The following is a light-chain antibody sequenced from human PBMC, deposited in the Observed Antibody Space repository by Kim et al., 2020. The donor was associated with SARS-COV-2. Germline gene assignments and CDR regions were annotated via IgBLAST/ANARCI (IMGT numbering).Light chain of an antibody. Sequence: GQRVTISCSGSSSNIGSNTVTWYQPLPGTAPNLLIYSNNQRPSGVPDRFSGSKSGTSASLAISGLQSEDEADYYCAAWDDSLNGPVFGGGTQLTVL. V-gene: IGLV1-44*01. CDR1: SSNIGSNT. J-gene: IGLJ3*02. CDR3: AAWDDSLNGPV. CDR2: SNN.